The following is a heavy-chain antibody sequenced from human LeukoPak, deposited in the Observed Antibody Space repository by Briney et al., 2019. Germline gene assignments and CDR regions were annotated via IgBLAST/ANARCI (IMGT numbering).Heavy chain of an antibody. V-gene: IGHV4-34*01. Sequence: SETLSLTCAVYGGSFSGYYWSWIRQPPEKGLEWIGEINHSGSTNYNPSLKSRVTISVDTSKNQFSLKLSSVTAADTAVYYCARVLTRITIFGGGWFDPWGQGTLVTVSS. D-gene: IGHD3-3*01. CDR1: GGSFSGYY. CDR2: INHSGST. CDR3: ARVLTRITIFGGGWFDP. J-gene: IGHJ5*02.